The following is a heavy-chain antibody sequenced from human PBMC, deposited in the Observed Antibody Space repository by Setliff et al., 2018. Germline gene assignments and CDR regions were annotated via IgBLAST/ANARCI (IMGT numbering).Heavy chain of an antibody. Sequence: ASVKVSCKASGYTFTSYGISWVRQAPGQGLEWMGVINPKNGGATYPQNLQGRVTMTRDTSMSTVYMELSSLRFEDTAVYYCARDWRDYGAMGYWGQGTLVTVSS. CDR2: INPKNGGA. CDR1: GYTFTSYG. J-gene: IGHJ4*02. D-gene: IGHD4-17*01. CDR3: ARDWRDYGAMGY. V-gene: IGHV1-18*01.